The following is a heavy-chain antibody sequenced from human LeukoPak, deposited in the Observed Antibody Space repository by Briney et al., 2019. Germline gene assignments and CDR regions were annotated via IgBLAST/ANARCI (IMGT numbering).Heavy chain of an antibody. Sequence: SETLSLTCTVSGGSISSYYWSWIRQPAGKGLEWIGRIYTSGITNYNPSLQGRVTMSVDTSKNQFSLKLNSVTAADTAVYYCARGRDWNYLFFDYWGQGTLVTVSS. D-gene: IGHD1-7*01. V-gene: IGHV4-4*07. J-gene: IGHJ4*02. CDR2: IYTSGIT. CDR3: ARGRDWNYLFFDY. CDR1: GGSISSYY.